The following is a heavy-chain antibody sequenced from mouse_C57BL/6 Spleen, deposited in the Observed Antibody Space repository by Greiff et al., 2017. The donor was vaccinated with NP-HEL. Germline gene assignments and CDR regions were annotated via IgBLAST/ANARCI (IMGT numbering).Heavy chain of an antibody. CDR3: TRSEVGYYGSVYAMDY. CDR1: GYTFTDYE. Sequence: QVQLKESGAELVRPGASVTLSCKASGYTFTDYEMHWVKQTPVHGLEWIGAIDPETGGTAYNQKFKGKAILTADKSSSTAYMELRSLTSEDSAVYYCTRSEVGYYGSVYAMDYWGQGTSVTVSS. D-gene: IGHD1-1*01. V-gene: IGHV1-15*01. CDR2: IDPETGGT. J-gene: IGHJ4*01.